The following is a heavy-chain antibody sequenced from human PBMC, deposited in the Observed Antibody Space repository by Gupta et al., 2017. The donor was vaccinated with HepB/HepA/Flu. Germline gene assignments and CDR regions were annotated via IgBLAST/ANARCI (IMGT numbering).Heavy chain of an antibody. V-gene: IGHV3-7*01. CDR3: ARGHNYGDRTDYFDY. J-gene: IGHJ4*02. Sequence: EVQWVSSGACLVPPGGSLVLSCSASGFISGDHWMSLVGQTPGKGRAWVDSIKRYGREMSYVDSVRGRSTISRDNAKSSLYLQINSLRAEDTAVYFCARGHNYGDRTDYFDYWGQGTLVTGSS. CDR1: GFISGDHW. CDR2: IKRYGREM. D-gene: IGHD4/OR15-4a*01.